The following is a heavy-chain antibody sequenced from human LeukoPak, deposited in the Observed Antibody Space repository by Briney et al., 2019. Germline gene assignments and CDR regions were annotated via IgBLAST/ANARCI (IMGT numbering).Heavy chain of an antibody. CDR1: GYTFTNYY. CDR2: VSFDGDNK. V-gene: IGHV3-30-3*01. Sequence: SCKASGYTFTNYYVHWVRQAPGKGLEWVAVVSFDGDNKYYADSVKDRFTISRDNSQNTLYLQLNSLRAEDTAVYYCARDWTLNYWGQGTLVTVSS. D-gene: IGHD3/OR15-3a*01. J-gene: IGHJ4*02. CDR3: ARDWTLNY.